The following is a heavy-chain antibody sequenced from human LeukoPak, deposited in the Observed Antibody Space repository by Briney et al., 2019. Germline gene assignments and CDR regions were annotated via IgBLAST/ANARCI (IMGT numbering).Heavy chain of an antibody. CDR3: ARNTVTPDAFDI. D-gene: IGHD4-17*01. CDR2: NSGST. CDR1: GGSISSSSYY. V-gene: IGHV4-39*07. J-gene: IGHJ3*02. Sequence: SETLSLTCTVSGGSISSSSYYWGWIRQPPGKGLEWIGSNSGSTYYNPSLKSRVTISVDTSKNQFSLKLSSVTAADTAVYYCARNTVTPDAFDIWGQGTMVTVSS.